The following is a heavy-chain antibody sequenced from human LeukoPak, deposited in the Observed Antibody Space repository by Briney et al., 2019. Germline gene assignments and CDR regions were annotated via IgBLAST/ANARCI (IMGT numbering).Heavy chain of an antibody. V-gene: IGHV4-39*07. CDR1: GGSISSSSYY. CDR2: IYYSGST. J-gene: IGHJ4*02. Sequence: SETQSLTCTVSGGSISSSSYYWGWIRQPPGKGLECIGSIYYSGSTYYNPALKSRVTISVDTSKNQFSLKLSSVTAADTAVYYCARVLRGGLEYFDYWGQGTLVTVSS. CDR3: ARVLRGGLEYFDY.